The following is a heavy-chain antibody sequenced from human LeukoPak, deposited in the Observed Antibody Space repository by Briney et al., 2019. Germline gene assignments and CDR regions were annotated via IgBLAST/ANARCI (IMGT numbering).Heavy chain of an antibody. CDR3: ARYYDFWTGSCSPNRGYFVY. CDR2: IRYDGSNK. J-gene: IGHJ4*02. CDR1: GFTFSGSG. Sequence: GGSLRLSCAASGFTFSGSGMHWVRQAPGKGLEWVTFIRYDGSNKYYTDSVKGRFTFSRDNSKNTLYLQMDSRRAEDTAVYYCARYYDFWTGSCSPNRGYFVYWGQGTLVTVSS. V-gene: IGHV3-30*02. D-gene: IGHD3-3*01.